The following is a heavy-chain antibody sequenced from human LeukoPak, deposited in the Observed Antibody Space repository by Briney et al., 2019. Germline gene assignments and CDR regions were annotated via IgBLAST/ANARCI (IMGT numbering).Heavy chain of an antibody. CDR1: GFSLSTSGMC. D-gene: IGHD3-3*01. Sequence: ESGPTLVNPTQTLTLTCTFSGFSLSTSGMCVRWIRQPPGKALEWLARIVWDDDKYYSTSLKTRLTISKDTSKNQVVLTMTNMDPVDTATYYCARTRLRFLEWLSPAYYYYYGMDVWGQGTTVTVSS. CDR2: IVWDDDK. V-gene: IGHV2-70*11. CDR3: ARTRLRFLEWLSPAYYYYYGMDV. J-gene: IGHJ6*02.